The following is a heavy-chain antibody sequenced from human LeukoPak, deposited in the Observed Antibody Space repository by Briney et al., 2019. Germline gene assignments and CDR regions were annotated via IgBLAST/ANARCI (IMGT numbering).Heavy chain of an antibody. D-gene: IGHD3-10*01. CDR3: ARSGRSSLEVAFDI. J-gene: IGHJ3*02. Sequence: SVKVSCKASGGTFSSYAISWVRQAPGQGLEWMGGIIPIFGTANYAQKFQGRVTITADKSTGTAYMELSSLRSEDTAVYYCARSGRSSLEVAFDIWGQGTMVTVSS. CDR1: GGTFSSYA. CDR2: IIPIFGTA. V-gene: IGHV1-69*06.